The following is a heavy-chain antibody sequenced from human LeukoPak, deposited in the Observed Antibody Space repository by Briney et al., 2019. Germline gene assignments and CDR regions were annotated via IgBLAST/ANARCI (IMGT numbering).Heavy chain of an antibody. D-gene: IGHD3-10*01. J-gene: IGHJ3*01. V-gene: IGHV3-48*01. CDR1: GFTFTIYT. Sequence: PGGSLRLSCAASGFTFTIYTMSWVRQAPGKGLEWLSHISSGSDTIYYADSVKGRFTISRDNAKNSLYLQMNRLRVDDTAVYYCARGSSEVLLWFGESPNWGQGTMVTVSS. CDR2: ISSGSDTI. CDR3: ARGSSEVLLWFGESPN.